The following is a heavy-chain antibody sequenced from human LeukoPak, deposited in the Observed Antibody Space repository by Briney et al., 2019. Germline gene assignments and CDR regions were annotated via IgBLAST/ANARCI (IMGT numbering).Heavy chain of an antibody. CDR3: ARVLGETVVPASPGY. J-gene: IGHJ4*02. V-gene: IGHV1-46*01. CDR1: GYTFTSYY. D-gene: IGHD2-2*01. CDR2: INPSGGST. Sequence: ASVKVCCKASGYTFTSYYMHWVRQAPGQGLEWMGIINPSGGSTSYAQKFQGRVTMTRDTSTSTVYMELSSLRSEDTAVYYCARVLGETVVPASPGYWGQGTMVTVSS.